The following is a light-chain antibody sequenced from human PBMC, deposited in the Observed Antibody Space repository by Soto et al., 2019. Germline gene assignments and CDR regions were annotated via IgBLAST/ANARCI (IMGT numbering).Light chain of an antibody. Sequence: QSVLTQPASVSGSPGQSITISCTGTSSYVGNYNLVSWYQQHPGKAPKVMIYEATKRPSGVSNRFSGSMSGNTASLTISGLQAEDEADYYCCSYAGSSTLVVFGGGTKLTVL. V-gene: IGLV2-23*01. CDR1: SSYVGNYNL. J-gene: IGLJ2*01. CDR2: EAT. CDR3: CSYAGSSTLVV.